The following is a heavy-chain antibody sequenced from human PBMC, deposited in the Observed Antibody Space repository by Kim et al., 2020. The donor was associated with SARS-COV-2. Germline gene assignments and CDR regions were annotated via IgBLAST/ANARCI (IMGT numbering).Heavy chain of an antibody. Sequence: GESLKISCKTSGYNFAHYWIGWVRQMPGKGLDWVGVIYAGDSDARYSPSFQGQVTFSVDKSISTAYLQWSSLKASDAAVYFCARPYYQDSSGPFDGWGEGTMVTVSS. V-gene: IGHV5-51*01. D-gene: IGHD3-22*01. CDR1: GYNFAHYW. CDR2: IYAGDSDA. CDR3: ARPYYQDSSGPFDG. J-gene: IGHJ3*01.